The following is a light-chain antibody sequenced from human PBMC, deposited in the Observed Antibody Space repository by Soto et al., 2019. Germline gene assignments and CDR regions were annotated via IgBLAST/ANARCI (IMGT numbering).Light chain of an antibody. CDR2: GAS. Sequence: EIVLTQSPGTLSLSPGERATISCRASQSVSSSYLAWYQQKPGQAPRLLIYGASSRATGIPDRFSGSGSGTDFTLTISRLEPEDFAVYYCQQYGSSPETFGQGTKVDIK. V-gene: IGKV3-20*01. CDR1: QSVSSSY. CDR3: QQYGSSPET. J-gene: IGKJ1*01.